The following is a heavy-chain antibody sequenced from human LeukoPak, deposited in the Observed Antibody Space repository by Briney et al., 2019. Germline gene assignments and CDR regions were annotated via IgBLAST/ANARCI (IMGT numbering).Heavy chain of an antibody. CDR3: VRAIPAAILGAFDI. D-gene: IGHD2-2*02. V-gene: IGHV3-11*04. CDR1: GFTVSSNY. J-gene: IGHJ3*02. CDR2: ISSGGSPI. Sequence: GGSLRLSCAASGFTVSSNYMSWIRQAPGKGLEWVSYISSGGSPIYYADSVKGRFTISRDNAKNSLYLQMNSLRAEDTAIYYCVRAIPAAILGAFDIWGQGTMATVSS.